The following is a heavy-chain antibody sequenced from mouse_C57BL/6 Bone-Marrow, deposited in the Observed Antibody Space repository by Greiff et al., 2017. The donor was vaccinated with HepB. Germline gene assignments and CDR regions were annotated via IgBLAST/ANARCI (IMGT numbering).Heavy chain of an antibody. CDR1: GYSITSGYD. D-gene: IGHD1-1*01. CDR3: ARSTVGGFAY. J-gene: IGHJ3*01. V-gene: IGHV3-1*01. Sequence: VQLQQSGPGMVKPSQSLSLTCTVTGYSITSGYDWHWIRHFPGNKLEWMGYISYSGSTNYNPSLKNRISITHDTSKNHFFLKLNSVTTEDTATYYCARSTVGGFAYWGQGTLVTVSA. CDR2: ISYSGST.